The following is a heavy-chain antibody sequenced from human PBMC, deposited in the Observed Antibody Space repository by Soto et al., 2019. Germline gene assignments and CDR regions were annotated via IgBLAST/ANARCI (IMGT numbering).Heavy chain of an antibody. J-gene: IGHJ6*02. V-gene: IGHV3-30*02. CDR1: GFTFGSYA. CDR2: IWFDGSNE. CDR3: AKSWGSSASWYFYAMDV. Sequence: GGSLRLSCAASGFTFGSYAMHWVRQAPGKGLEWVAVIWFDGSNENYADSVKGRFTISRDNSKKTVYLQMNSLRIEDTGVYFCAKSWGSSASWYFYAMDVWGQGTTVTVSS. D-gene: IGHD2-2*01.